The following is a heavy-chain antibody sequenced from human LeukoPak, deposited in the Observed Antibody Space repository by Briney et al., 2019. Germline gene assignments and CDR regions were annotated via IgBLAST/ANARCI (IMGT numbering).Heavy chain of an antibody. CDR3: ARDGGSWFVGH. D-gene: IGHD6-13*01. J-gene: IGHJ4*02. V-gene: IGHV3-7*01. CDR2: IKQDGSEK. CDR1: GFTFSSYW. Sequence: PGGSLRLSCAASGFTFSSYWMSWVRQAPGKGLEWVANIKQDGSEKYYVDSMKGRFTISRDNAKNSLFLQMSSLQVEDTAVYYCARDGGSWFVGHWGQGTLVTVSS.